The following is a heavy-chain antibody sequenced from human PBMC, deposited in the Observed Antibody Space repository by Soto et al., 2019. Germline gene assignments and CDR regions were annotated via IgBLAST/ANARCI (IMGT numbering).Heavy chain of an antibody. V-gene: IGHV4-31*03. CDR3: ARVGGINWFDP. Sequence: QVQLQASGPGLVKPSQTLSLTCTVSGGSISSGGYYWSWIRQHPGKGLEWIGYIYYSGSTYYKPSLKSRVTISVDTSKNDFSLTLSSVTAADTSVYSCARVGGINWFDPWGQGTLGTVSS. CDR1: GGSISSGGYY. J-gene: IGHJ5*02. D-gene: IGHD3-16*01. CDR2: IYYSGST.